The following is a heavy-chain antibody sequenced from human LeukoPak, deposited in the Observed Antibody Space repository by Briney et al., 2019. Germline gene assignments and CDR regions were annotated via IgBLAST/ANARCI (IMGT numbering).Heavy chain of an antibody. Sequence: SETLSLTCTVSGGSISSYYWTWIRQPPGKGLEWIGYVYDTDTTNYNPSLQSRVTISLDTSNYQFSLTLTSITAADTAVYFCARDLGMADFDYWGQGTLVTVSS. D-gene: IGHD6-13*01. V-gene: IGHV4-59*01. J-gene: IGHJ4*02. CDR2: VYDTDTT. CDR1: GGSISSYY. CDR3: ARDLGMADFDY.